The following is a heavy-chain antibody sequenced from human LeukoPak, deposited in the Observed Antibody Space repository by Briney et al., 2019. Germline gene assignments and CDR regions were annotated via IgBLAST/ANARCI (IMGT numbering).Heavy chain of an antibody. V-gene: IGHV5-51*01. J-gene: IGHJ4*02. D-gene: IGHD3-10*01. CDR1: GYTFADYW. Sequence: GESLRISCKGSGYTFADYWIAWVRQMPGKGLEWMGIIYPGDSETRYSPSFQGQVTISADKSIDTAYLEWSSLKASDTAMYYCARQGYYGSGSPAYWGQGTLVTVSS. CDR2: IYPGDSET. CDR3: ARQGYYGSGSPAY.